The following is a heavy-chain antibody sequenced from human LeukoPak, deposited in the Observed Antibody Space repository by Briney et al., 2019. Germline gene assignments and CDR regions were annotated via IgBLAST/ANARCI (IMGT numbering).Heavy chain of an antibody. CDR3: ARDLSWGFTMIGGAFDI. CDR1: GFTFSSYA. J-gene: IGHJ3*02. Sequence: GGSLRLSCAASGFTFSSYAMHWVRQAPGKGLEWVAVISYDGSNKYYADSVKGRFTISRDNSKNTLYLQMNSLRAEDTAVYYCARDLSWGFTMIGGAFDIWGQGTMVTVSS. V-gene: IGHV3-30-3*01. D-gene: IGHD3-10*02. CDR2: ISYDGSNK.